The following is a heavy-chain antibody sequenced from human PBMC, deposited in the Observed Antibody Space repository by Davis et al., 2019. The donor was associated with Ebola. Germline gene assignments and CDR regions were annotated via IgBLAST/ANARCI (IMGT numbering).Heavy chain of an antibody. CDR2: ISSSSSTI. CDR3: ASGGITMVQGEPRYGMDV. J-gene: IGHJ6*02. D-gene: IGHD3-10*01. CDR1: GFTFSSYS. V-gene: IGHV3-48*02. Sequence: GESLKISCAASGFTFSSYSMNWVRQAPGKGLEWVSYISSSSSTIYYADSVKGRFTISRDNAKNSLYLQMNSLRDEDTAVYYCASGGITMVQGEPRYGMDVWGQGTTVTVSS.